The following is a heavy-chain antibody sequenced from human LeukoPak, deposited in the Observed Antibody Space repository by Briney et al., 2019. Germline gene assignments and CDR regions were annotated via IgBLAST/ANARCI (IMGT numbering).Heavy chain of an antibody. Sequence: PSETLSLTCTVSGGSISSSSYYWGWIRQPPGKGLEWIGSIYYSGSTYYNPSLKSRVTISVDTSKNQFSLKLSSVTAADTAVYYCARGYSSGSRHFDYWGQGTLVTVSS. CDR1: GGSISSSSYY. CDR3: ARGYSSGSRHFDY. J-gene: IGHJ4*02. V-gene: IGHV4-39*07. D-gene: IGHD6-19*01. CDR2: IYYSGST.